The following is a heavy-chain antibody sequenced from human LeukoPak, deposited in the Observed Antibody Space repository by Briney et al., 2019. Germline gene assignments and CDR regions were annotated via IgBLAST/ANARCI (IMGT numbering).Heavy chain of an antibody. CDR3: ARERILEWLSPRRSAFDI. V-gene: IGHV1-69*01. D-gene: IGHD3-3*01. J-gene: IGHJ3*02. CDR2: IIPIFGTA. Sequence: SVKVSCKASGGTFSSYAISWVRQAPGQGLEWMGGIIPIFGTANYAQKFQGRVTITADESTSTAYMELSSLRSEDTAVYYCARERILEWLSPRRSAFDIWGQGTMVTVSS. CDR1: GGTFSSYA.